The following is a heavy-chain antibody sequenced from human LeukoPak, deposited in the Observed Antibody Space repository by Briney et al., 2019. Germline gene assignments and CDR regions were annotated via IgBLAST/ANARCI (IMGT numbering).Heavy chain of an antibody. D-gene: IGHD3-9*01. V-gene: IGHV3-30-3*01. CDR2: ISYDGSNK. Sequence: GGSLRLSCAASGFTFSSQALSGVGQAPGKGLEGVAVISYDGSNKYYADSVKGRFTISRDNSKNTLYLQMNSLRAEDTAVYYCARTYVLRYFDWLYFDYWGQGTLVTVSS. CDR3: ARTYVLRYFDWLYFDY. CDR1: GFTFSSQA. J-gene: IGHJ4*02.